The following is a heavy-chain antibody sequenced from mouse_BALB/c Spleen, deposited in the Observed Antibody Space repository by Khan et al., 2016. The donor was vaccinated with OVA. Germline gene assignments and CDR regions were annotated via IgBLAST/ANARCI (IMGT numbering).Heavy chain of an antibody. J-gene: IGHJ2*01. Sequence: QVQLKQSGAELAKPGASVKMSCKASGYTFTTYWMHWVKQRPGQGLEWIGYINPTSGYTDYNEKFKDRAPLSADKSSSTAYMQLSSLTSEDSAVYYCTRDRIDYWGQGTTLTVSS. CDR1: GYTFTTYW. CDR2: INPTSGYT. V-gene: IGHV1-7*01. CDR3: TRDRIDY.